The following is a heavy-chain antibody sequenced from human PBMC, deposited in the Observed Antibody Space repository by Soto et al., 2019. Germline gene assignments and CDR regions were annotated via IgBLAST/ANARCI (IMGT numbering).Heavy chain of an antibody. J-gene: IGHJ3*02. D-gene: IGHD6-13*01. V-gene: IGHV1-18*01. CDR1: GYTFTSYG. CDR2: ISAYNGNT. CDR3: AGGGGYSSSWELAGDFDI. Sequence: QVQLVQSGAEVKKPGASVKVSCKASGYTFTSYGISWVRQAPGQGLEWMGWISAYNGNTNYAQKLQGRVTMTTDTSTSTAYMELRSLRSGDAAVYYCAGGGGYSSSWELAGDFDIWGQGTMVTVSS.